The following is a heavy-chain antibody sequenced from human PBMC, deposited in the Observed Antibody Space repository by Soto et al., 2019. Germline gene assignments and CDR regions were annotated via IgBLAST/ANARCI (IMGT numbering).Heavy chain of an antibody. CDR1: GGSISSGGYY. Sequence: QVQLQESGPGLVKPSQTLSLTCTVSGGSISSGGYYWSWIRQHPGKGLEWIGYIYYSGSTYYNPSIKSRVTISVDTSKNQSALKLSSVTAADTVVYYCASVTMVRGFDYWGQGTLVTVSS. V-gene: IGHV4-31*03. CDR3: ASVTMVRGFDY. D-gene: IGHD3-10*01. CDR2: IYYSGST. J-gene: IGHJ4*02.